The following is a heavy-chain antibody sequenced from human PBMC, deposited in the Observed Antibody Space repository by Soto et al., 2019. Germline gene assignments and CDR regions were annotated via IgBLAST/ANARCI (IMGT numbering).Heavy chain of an antibody. CDR3: ARWGLVPAAMSSDY. V-gene: IGHV4-31*03. CDR1: GGSISSGGYY. Sequence: PSETLSLTCTVSGGSISSGGYYWIWIRQHPGKGLEWIGYIYYSGSTYYNPSLKSRVTISVDTSKNQFSLKLSSVTAADTAVYYCARWGLVPAAMSSDYWGQGTLVTVSS. J-gene: IGHJ4*02. D-gene: IGHD2-2*01. CDR2: IYYSGST.